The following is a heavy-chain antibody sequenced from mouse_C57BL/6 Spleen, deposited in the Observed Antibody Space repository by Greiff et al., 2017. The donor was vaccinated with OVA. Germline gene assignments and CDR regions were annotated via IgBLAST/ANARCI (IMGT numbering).Heavy chain of an antibody. D-gene: IGHD1-1*01. CDR2: IHPNSGST. V-gene: IGHV1-64*01. J-gene: IGHJ3*01. Sequence: VQLQESGAELVKPGASVKLSCKASGYTFTSYWMHWVKQRPGQGLEWIGMIHPNSGSTNYNEKFKSKATLTVDKSSSTAYMQLSSLTSEDSAVYYCAREDGSRRGTWFAYWGQGTLVTVSA. CDR3: AREDGSRRGTWFAY. CDR1: GYTFTSYW.